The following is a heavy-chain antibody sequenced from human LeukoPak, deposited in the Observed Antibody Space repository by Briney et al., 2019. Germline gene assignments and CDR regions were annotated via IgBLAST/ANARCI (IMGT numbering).Heavy chain of an antibody. CDR2: IYYSGST. Sequence: SETLSLTRTGSGGSLSSYYWSWIRQPPGKGLEGIGYIYYSGSTNYNPSLKSRVTISVDTSKNQFSLKLSSVSAADKAVYYCARTRGNWFDPWGQGTLVTVSS. V-gene: IGHV4-59*08. CDR1: GGSLSSYY. J-gene: IGHJ5*02. CDR3: ARTRGNWFDP.